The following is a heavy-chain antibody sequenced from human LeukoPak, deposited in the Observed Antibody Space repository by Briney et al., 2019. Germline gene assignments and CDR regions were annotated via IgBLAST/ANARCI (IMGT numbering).Heavy chain of an antibody. CDR1: GGSISSYY. V-gene: IGHV4-59*08. CDR3: ARTYYYGSGILTTFDP. CDR2: IFYSGST. Sequence: SETLSLTCTVSGGSISSYYWSWIRQPPGKGLEWIVYIFYSGSTNYNPSLKSRVTISVDTSKNQFSLKLSSVNAADTAVYYCARTYYYGSGILTTFDPWGQGTLVTVSS. D-gene: IGHD3-10*01. J-gene: IGHJ5*02.